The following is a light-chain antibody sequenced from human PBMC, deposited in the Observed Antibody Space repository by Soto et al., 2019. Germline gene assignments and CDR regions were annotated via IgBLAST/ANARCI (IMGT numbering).Light chain of an antibody. CDR1: QSISSW. Sequence: DIQMTQSPSTLSSSVGDRVTITCRASQSISSWLAWYQQKPGQAPKLLIYDASSLASGVPSRFSGSGSGTEFTLTISSLQPEDFATYYCQQYNSYPWTFGRGTKVEIK. CDR3: QQYNSYPWT. V-gene: IGKV1-5*01. CDR2: DAS. J-gene: IGKJ1*01.